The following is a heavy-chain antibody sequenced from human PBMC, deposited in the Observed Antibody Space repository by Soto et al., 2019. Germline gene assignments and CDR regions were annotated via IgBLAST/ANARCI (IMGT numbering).Heavy chain of an antibody. CDR1: VYSFTSYW. J-gene: IGHJ6*01. CDR2: IYPGDSDT. Sequence: PGESLKISCKGSVYSFTSYWIGWARQMRGKGLEWMGIIYPGDSDTRYSPSFQGQVTISADKSISTAYLQWSSLKASDTAMYYCARQSTEGSYYYYGMDVRGQGTTVTGSS. CDR3: ARQSTEGSYYYYGMDV. V-gene: IGHV5-51*01.